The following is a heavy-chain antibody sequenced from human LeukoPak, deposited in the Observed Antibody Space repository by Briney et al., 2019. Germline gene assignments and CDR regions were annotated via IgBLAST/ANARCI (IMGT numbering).Heavy chain of an antibody. CDR3: ARPGIAAAGTVSFDY. V-gene: IGHV1-69*13. Sequence: ASVKVSCKXSGGTFSSYAISWVRQAPGQGLEWMGGIIPIFGTANYAQKFQGRVTITADESTSTAYMELSSLRSEDTAVYYCARPGIAAAGTVSFDYWGQGTLVTVSS. D-gene: IGHD6-13*01. CDR1: GGTFSSYA. J-gene: IGHJ4*02. CDR2: IIPIFGTA.